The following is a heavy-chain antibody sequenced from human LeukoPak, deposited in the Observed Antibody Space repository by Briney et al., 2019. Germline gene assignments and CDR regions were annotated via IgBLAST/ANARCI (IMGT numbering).Heavy chain of an antibody. J-gene: IGHJ4*02. Sequence: ASVKVSCKASGGTFSSYAISWVRQAPGQGLEWMGWISAYNGNTNYAQKLQGRVTMTTDTSTSTAYMELRSLRSDDTAVYYCALTELTGDPAFDYWGQGTLVTVSS. CDR2: ISAYNGNT. V-gene: IGHV1-18*01. D-gene: IGHD7-27*01. CDR1: GGTFSSYA. CDR3: ALTELTGDPAFDY.